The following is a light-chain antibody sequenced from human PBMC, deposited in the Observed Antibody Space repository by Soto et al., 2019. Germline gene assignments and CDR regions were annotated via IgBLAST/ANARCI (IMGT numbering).Light chain of an antibody. Sequence: QSALTQPASVSGSPGQSITISCTGTSSDIGGYNYVSWYQQYPGKAPNLIIYEVTDRPSGVSNRFSGSKSGNTASLTISGLQAEDEAEYYCSSYTNINTRACVFGTGTKVTVL. CDR3: SSYTNINTRACV. V-gene: IGLV2-14*01. J-gene: IGLJ1*01. CDR2: EVT. CDR1: SSDIGGYNY.